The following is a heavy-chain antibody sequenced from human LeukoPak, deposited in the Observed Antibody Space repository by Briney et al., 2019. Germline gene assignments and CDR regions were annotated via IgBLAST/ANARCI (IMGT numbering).Heavy chain of an antibody. CDR3: ARDLFPINRFES. D-gene: IGHD2-2*02. CDR2: IFHTGIT. J-gene: IGHJ5*01. V-gene: IGHV4-59*02. CDR1: GGSVTKYY. Sequence: PSETLSLTCTVSGGSVTKYYWHWIRQAPGKGLEWIGFIFHTGITNYNPSLESRVTISVDTSKNQFSLKLTSVTAADTAVYFCARDLFPINRFESWGQGTLVTVSS.